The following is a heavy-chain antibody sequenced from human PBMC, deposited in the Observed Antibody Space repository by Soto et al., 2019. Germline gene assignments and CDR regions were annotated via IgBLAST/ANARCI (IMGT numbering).Heavy chain of an antibody. Sequence: LSLTCTVSGGSISSYYWSWIRQPPGKGLEWIGYIYYSGSTNYNPSLKSRVTISVDTSKNQFSLKLSSVTAADTAVYYCATYSMIRQGNAFDIWGQGTMVTVSS. D-gene: IGHD4-4*01. CDR3: ATYSMIRQGNAFDI. J-gene: IGHJ3*02. V-gene: IGHV4-59*12. CDR1: GGSISSYY. CDR2: IYYSGST.